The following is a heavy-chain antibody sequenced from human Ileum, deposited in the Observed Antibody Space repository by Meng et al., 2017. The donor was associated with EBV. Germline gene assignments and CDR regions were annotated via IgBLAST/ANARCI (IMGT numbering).Heavy chain of an antibody. J-gene: IGHJ4*02. CDR2: IYYSGST. CDR3: ARNVPGTSAYYD. D-gene: IGHD3-22*01. Sequence: AQQQESGPGLVKPSAPLSLTCAVCGYSISSTNWWGWIRQPPGKGLEWIGYIYYSGSTSYNPSLKSRVTMSVDTSKNQFSLNLNSVTAVDTAVYYCARNVPGTSAYYDWGQGTLVTVSS. CDR1: GYSISSTNW. V-gene: IGHV4-28*01.